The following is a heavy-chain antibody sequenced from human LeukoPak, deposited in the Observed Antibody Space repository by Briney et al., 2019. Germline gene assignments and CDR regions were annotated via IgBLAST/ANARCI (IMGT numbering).Heavy chain of an antibody. CDR2: INHSGST. CDR1: GGSFRGYY. D-gene: IGHD2-15*01. CDR3: ARGQPDCSGGSCSNWFDP. J-gene: IGHJ5*02. Sequence: SETLSLTCAVHGGSFRGYYWSWIRQPPGKGLEWIGEINHSGSTNYNPSLKGRVNISVDTSKNLFSLKLSSVTAADTAVYYCARGQPDCSGGSCSNWFDPWGQGTLVTVSS. V-gene: IGHV4-34*01.